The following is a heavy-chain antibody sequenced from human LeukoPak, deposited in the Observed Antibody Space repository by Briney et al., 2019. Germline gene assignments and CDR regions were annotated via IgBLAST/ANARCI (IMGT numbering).Heavy chain of an antibody. V-gene: IGHV3-21*01. D-gene: IGHD6-19*01. J-gene: IGHJ4*02. CDR2: ISGGSSFT. CDR1: GFSFSSFS. Sequence: GGSLRLSCAASGFSFSSFSMNWVRQAPGRGLEWVSYISGGSSFTYYVDSVKGRFTISRDNAKNSLYLQMNSLRAEDTAVYYCARDLGYSSGPNYWGQGTRVTVSS. CDR3: ARDLGYSSGPNY.